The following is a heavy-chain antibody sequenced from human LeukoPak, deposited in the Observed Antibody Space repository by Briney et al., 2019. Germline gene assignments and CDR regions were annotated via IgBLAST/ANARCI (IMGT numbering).Heavy chain of an antibody. CDR1: GLTFSSYA. CDR2: ISSNGGST. D-gene: IGHD5-12*01. CDR3: VKDGTTDGGYGDFDY. Sequence: GGSLRLSCSASGLTFSSYAMHWVRQAPGKGLEYVSAISSNGGSTYYADSVKGRFTISRDNSKNTLYLQMSSLRAEDTAVYYCVKDGTTDGGYGDFDYWGQGTLVTVSS. V-gene: IGHV3-64D*06. J-gene: IGHJ4*02.